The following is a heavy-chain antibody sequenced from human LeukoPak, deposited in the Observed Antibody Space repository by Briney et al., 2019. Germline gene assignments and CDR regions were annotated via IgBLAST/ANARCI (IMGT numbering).Heavy chain of an antibody. J-gene: IGHJ4*02. D-gene: IGHD5-12*01. CDR1: GFTFSSYS. Sequence: GGSLRLSCAASGFTFSSYSMNWVRQAPGKGLEWVSSISSNSSYIYYADSVKGRFTISRDSAKNSLYLQMNILRAEDTAVYYCARDGGYDFGFYSDYWGQGTLVTVSS. CDR3: ARDGGYDFGFYSDY. V-gene: IGHV3-21*01. CDR2: ISSNSSYI.